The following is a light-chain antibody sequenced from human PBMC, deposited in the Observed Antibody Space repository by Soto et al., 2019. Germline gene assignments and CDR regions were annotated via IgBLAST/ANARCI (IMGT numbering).Light chain of an antibody. Sequence: EIVLTQSPATLSLSPGERATLSCRASQSVSSYLAWYQQKPGQAPSLLIYDASNRATGIPARFSGSGSGTDFTLTISSLEPEDFAVYYCQHRSDWPPTFGQGTRLEIK. J-gene: IGKJ5*01. CDR3: QHRSDWPPT. CDR1: QSVSSY. V-gene: IGKV3-11*01. CDR2: DAS.